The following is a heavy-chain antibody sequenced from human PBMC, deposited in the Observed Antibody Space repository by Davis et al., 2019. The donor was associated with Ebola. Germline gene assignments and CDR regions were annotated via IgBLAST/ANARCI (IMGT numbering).Heavy chain of an antibody. D-gene: IGHD1-26*01. CDR2: ISSSSSYI. CDR1: GFTFSSYS. CDR3: ARGEKWELLIDYYGMDV. J-gene: IGHJ6*04. Sequence: GESLKISCAASGFTFSSYSMNWVRQAPGKGLEWVSSISSSSSYIYYADSVKGRFTISRDNAKNSLYLQMNSLRAEDTAVYYCARGEKWELLIDYYGMDVWGKGTTVTVSS. V-gene: IGHV3-21*01.